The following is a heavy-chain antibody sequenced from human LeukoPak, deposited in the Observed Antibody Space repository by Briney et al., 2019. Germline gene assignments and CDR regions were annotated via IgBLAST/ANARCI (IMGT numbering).Heavy chain of an antibody. CDR1: GFTFDDYA. CDR3: ARAYCGGDCYGNWFDP. J-gene: IGHJ5*02. CDR2: ISSSSSYI. D-gene: IGHD2-21*02. V-gene: IGHV3-21*01. Sequence: GGSLRLSCAASGFTFDDYAMHWVRQAPGKGLEWVSSISSSSSYIYYADSVKGRFTISRDNAKNSLYLQMNSLRAEDTAVYYCARAYCGGDCYGNWFDPWGQGTLVTVSS.